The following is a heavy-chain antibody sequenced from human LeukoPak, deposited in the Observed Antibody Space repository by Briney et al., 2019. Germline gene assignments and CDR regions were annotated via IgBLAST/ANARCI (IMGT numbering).Heavy chain of an antibody. CDR2: INHSGST. J-gene: IGHJ5*02. Sequence: SETLSLTCAVYGGSFSGYYWSWIRQPPGKGLEWIGEINHSGSTNYNPSLKSRVTISVDASKNQFSLKLSSVTAEDTAVYYCARVTSYYGSGTMPFDPWGQGTLVTVSS. CDR1: GGSFSGYY. CDR3: ARVTSYYGSGTMPFDP. D-gene: IGHD3-10*01. V-gene: IGHV4-34*01.